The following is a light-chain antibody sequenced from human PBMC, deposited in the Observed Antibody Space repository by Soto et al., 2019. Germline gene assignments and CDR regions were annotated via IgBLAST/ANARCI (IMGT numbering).Light chain of an antibody. CDR1: HILLHSNGFKY. J-gene: IGKJ4*01. CDR3: LQSLQPPRP. CDR2: LGS. Sequence: DIVMTQSPLSLPVTPGEPASISCRSSHILLHSNGFKYLDWYVQKPGQSPQLLIFLGSNRASGVPDRFSGSGSGTDFTLQISRVEAEDVGVYYCLQSLQPPRPFGGGTTGERK. V-gene: IGKV2-28*01.